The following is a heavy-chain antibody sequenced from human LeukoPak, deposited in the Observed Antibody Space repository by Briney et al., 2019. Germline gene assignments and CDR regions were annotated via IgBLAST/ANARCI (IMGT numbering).Heavy chain of an antibody. CDR2: INSDGSET. CDR3: ASCVAVPGLPDY. D-gene: IGHD6-19*01. J-gene: IGHJ4*02. CDR1: GFTFSSYW. Sequence: GGSLRLSCAASGFTFSSYWMHWVRQAPGKGLVWVSRINSDGSETSYADSVQGRFTISRDNAKNTLYLQMNSLRAEDTAVYYCASCVAVPGLPDYWGQGTQVTVSS. V-gene: IGHV3-74*01.